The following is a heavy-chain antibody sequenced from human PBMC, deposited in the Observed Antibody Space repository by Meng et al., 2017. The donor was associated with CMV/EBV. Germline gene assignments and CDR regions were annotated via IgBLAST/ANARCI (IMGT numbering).Heavy chain of an antibody. CDR2: INPNSGGT. Sequence: QVHQVQFGAEVKKPGASVKGSCNASGYTFTGYYMHWVRQAPGQGLEWMGWINPNSGGTNYAQKFQGRVTMTRDTSISTAYMELSRLRSDDTAVYYCATYIGNYINWYFDLWGRGTLVTVSS. D-gene: IGHD1-7*01. CDR3: ATYIGNYINWYFDL. J-gene: IGHJ2*01. V-gene: IGHV1-2*02. CDR1: GYTFTGYY.